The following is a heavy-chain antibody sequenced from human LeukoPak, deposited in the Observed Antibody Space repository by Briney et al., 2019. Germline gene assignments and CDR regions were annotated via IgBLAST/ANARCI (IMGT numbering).Heavy chain of an antibody. CDR3: ARDDGDL. Sequence: PGGSLRFSCADSGFTFRGYWMKWVRQAPGQGLEWVASIKEDGREKFYVDSVKGRFTISRDDAKNSLYLQMDSLRVEDTAVYYCARDDGDLWGQGTLVTVSS. CDR2: IKEDGREK. CDR1: GFTFRGYW. V-gene: IGHV3-7*01. J-gene: IGHJ4*02.